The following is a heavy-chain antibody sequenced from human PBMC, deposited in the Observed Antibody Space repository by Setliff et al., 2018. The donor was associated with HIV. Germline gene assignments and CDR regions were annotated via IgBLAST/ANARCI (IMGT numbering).Heavy chain of an antibody. CDR3: ARAPTHYFGNNKSSWPDACDS. CDR1: SGSISTYY. Sequence: SETLSLTCTVSSGSISTYYWTWIRQPPGKGLEYIGYIYYTGSTDYNTSLNGRVTISIDMSKSQFSLKLNSVTAAYTAVYYCARAPTHYFGNNKSSWPDACDSCGLATMVTVSS. V-gene: IGHV4-59*01. J-gene: IGHJ3*02. D-gene: IGHD3-10*01. CDR2: IYYTGST.